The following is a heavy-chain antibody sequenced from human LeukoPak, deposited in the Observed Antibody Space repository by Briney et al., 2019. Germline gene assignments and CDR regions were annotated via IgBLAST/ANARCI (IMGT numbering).Heavy chain of an antibody. Sequence: GGSLRLSCAASGFTFSDHYMSWIRQAPGKGLEWVSYISASGSTIYYADSVKGRFTISRDNTKNSLYLQTNSLRAEDTAVYYCARVGFSYYYMDVWGKGTTVTVSS. V-gene: IGHV3-11*01. CDR1: GFTFSDHY. CDR2: ISASGSTI. J-gene: IGHJ6*03. D-gene: IGHD3-10*01. CDR3: ARVGFSYYYMDV.